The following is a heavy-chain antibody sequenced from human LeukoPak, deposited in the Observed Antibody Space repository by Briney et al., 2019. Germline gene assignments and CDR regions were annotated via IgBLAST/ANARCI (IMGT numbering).Heavy chain of an antibody. CDR1: GYSFTSYW. V-gene: IGHV5-51*01. J-gene: IGHJ5*02. D-gene: IGHD3-10*01. CDR2: IYPGDSDT. Sequence: GESLKISCKGSGYSFTSYWIGWVRQMPGKGLEWMGIIYPGDSDTRYSPSFQGQVTISADKSISTAYLQWSSLKASDTAMYYCARLGVSITMVRGGNWFDPWGQGTLVTVSS. CDR3: ARLGVSITMVRGGNWFDP.